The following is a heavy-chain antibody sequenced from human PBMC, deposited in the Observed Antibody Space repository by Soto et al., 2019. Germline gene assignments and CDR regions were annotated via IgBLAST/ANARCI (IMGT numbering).Heavy chain of an antibody. D-gene: IGHD3-9*01. CDR3: AIGYYDILTDYRRAMAI. CDR1: GGSFSGYY. J-gene: IGHJ6*02. Sequence: SETLSLTCAVYGGSFSGYYWSWIRQPPGKGLEWIGEINHSGITNYNPSLKSRVTISVDTSKNQFSLKLRSVTAADTAVYFCAIGYYDILTDYRRAMAIWGQGTTVTVSS. V-gene: IGHV4-34*01. CDR2: INHSGIT.